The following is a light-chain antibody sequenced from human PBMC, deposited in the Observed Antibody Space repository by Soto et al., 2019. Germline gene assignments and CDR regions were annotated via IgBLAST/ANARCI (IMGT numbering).Light chain of an antibody. J-gene: IGLJ1*01. CDR3: SSYTGITTLDV. Sequence: QSVLTQPAAVSGSPVQSITISCTGTNSDVWGYNYVSWYQQRPGKAPELMIYEVSNRPSGISNRFSGSKPDNTASLTISGLPAEDVCDYYCSSYTGITTLDVFGPSPKATVL. CDR2: EVS. CDR1: NSDVWGYNY. V-gene: IGLV2-14*01.